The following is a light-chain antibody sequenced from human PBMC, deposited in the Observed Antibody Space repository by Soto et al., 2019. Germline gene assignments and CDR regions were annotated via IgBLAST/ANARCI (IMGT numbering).Light chain of an antibody. CDR2: AAS. CDR3: QQRKSYPIT. CDR1: QDINTY. J-gene: IGKJ5*01. Sequence: DIQLTQSPSFLSASVGDRVTITCRASQDINTYLAWYQQKPGKAPKLLIFAASTLQNGVPSRFSGSGSETKFTVTITSLQPEDFATYYCQQRKSYPITFGQGTRLEIK. V-gene: IGKV1-9*01.